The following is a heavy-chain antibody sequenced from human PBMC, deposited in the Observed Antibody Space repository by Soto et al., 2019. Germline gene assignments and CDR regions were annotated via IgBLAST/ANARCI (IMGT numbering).Heavy chain of an antibody. CDR1: GGTFSSYA. V-gene: IGHV1-69*06. CDR2: IIPIFGTA. J-gene: IGHJ4*02. D-gene: IGHD2-21*02. Sequence: ASVKVSCKASGGTFSSYAISWVRQAPGQGLEWMGGIIPIFGTANYAQKFQGRVTITADKSTSTAYMELSSLRSEDTAVYYCAKDLFIRDFWSGPLRCGGDCYSYWGQGTLVTVSS. CDR3: AKDLFIRDFWSGPLRCGGDCYSY.